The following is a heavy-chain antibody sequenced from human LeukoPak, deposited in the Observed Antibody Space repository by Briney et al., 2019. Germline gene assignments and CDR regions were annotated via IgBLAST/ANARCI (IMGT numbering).Heavy chain of an antibody. CDR1: GFTFSSYA. J-gene: IGHJ4*02. CDR2: ISYDGSNK. Sequence: GRSLRLSCAASGFTFSSYAMHWVRQVPGKGLEWVAVISYDGSNKYYADSVKGRFTISRDNSKNTLYLQMNSLRAEDTAVYYCARDRIQLWQTLDYWGQGTLVTVSS. CDR3: ARDRIQLWQTLDY. D-gene: IGHD5-18*01. V-gene: IGHV3-30*04.